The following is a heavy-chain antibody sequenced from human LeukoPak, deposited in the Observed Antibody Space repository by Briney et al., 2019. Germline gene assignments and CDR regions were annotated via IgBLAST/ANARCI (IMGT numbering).Heavy chain of an antibody. V-gene: IGHV3-74*01. CDR3: ARASLVGSGTSFDY. CDR2: INSDESTT. Sequence: PGGALRLSCAASGFTFSTYWMHWVREAPGKGLVWVSHINSDESTTNYADSVKGRFTISRDNAKNTLYLQMNSLRDEGTAVYSCARASLVGSGTSFDYWGQGTLVTVSS. CDR1: GFTFSTYW. J-gene: IGHJ4*02. D-gene: IGHD1-1*01.